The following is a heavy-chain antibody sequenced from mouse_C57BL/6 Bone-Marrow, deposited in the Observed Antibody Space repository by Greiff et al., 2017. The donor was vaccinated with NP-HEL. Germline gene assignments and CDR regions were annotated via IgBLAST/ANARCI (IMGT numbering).Heavy chain of an antibody. V-gene: IGHV3-6*01. Sequence: VQLKESGPGLVKPSQSLSLTCSVTGYSITSGYYWNWIRQFPGNKLEWMGYISYDGSNNYNPSLKNRISITRDTSKNQFFLKLNSVTTEDTATYYCARRGMVTYYAMDYWGQGTSVTVSS. J-gene: IGHJ4*01. CDR3: ARRGMVTYYAMDY. D-gene: IGHD2-2*01. CDR1: GYSITSGYY. CDR2: ISYDGSN.